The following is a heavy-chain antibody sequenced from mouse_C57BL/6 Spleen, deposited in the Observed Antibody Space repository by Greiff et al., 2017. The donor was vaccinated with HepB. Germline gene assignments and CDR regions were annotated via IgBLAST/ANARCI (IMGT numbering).Heavy chain of an antibody. D-gene: IGHD4-1*01. J-gene: IGHJ4*01. Sequence: QVQLQQPGPELVKPGASVKLSCKASGYTFTSYWMHWVKQRPGQGLEWIGDINPSNGGTNYNEKFKSKATLTVDKTSSTAYMQLSSLTSEDSAVYYCARTGTTYAMDYWGQGTSVTVSS. V-gene: IGHV1-53*01. CDR2: INPSNGGT. CDR1: GYTFTSYW. CDR3: ARTGTTYAMDY.